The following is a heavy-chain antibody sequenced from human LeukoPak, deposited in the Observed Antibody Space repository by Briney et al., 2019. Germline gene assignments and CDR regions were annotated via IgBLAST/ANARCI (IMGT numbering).Heavy chain of an antibody. V-gene: IGHV4-34*01. CDR2: INHSGST. CDR3: ARHGGSVRRHFDY. Sequence: SETLSLTCTVSGGSINSYYWSWIRQPPGKGLEWIGEINHSGSTNYNPSLKSRVTISVDTSKNQFSLKLSSVTAADTAVYYRARHGGSVRRHFDYWGQGTLVTVSS. CDR1: GGSINSYY. D-gene: IGHD6-25*01. J-gene: IGHJ4*02.